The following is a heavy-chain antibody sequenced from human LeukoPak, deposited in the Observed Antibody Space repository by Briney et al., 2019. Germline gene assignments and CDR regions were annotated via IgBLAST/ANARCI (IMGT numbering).Heavy chain of an antibody. V-gene: IGHV5-51*01. D-gene: IGHD6-19*01. CDR1: GYSFTSYW. J-gene: IGHJ4*02. CDR3: ARTNIAVAVYYFDY. CDR2: IYPGDSDN. Sequence: KPGASLKISCKGSGYSFTSYWIGWVRQMPGKGVEWMGIIYPGDSDNNHSPTFQVQVTISADKSISTAYLQWSSLKASDTAMYYCARTNIAVAVYYFDYWGQGTLVTVSS.